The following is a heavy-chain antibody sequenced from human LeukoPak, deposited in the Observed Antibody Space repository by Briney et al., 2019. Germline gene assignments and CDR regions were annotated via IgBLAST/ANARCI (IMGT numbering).Heavy chain of an antibody. CDR2: INPSGGST. J-gene: IGHJ4*02. Sequence: ASVKVSCKASGYTFTSYYMHWVRQAPGQGLEWMGIINPSGGSTSYAQKFQGRVTMTRDTSTSTVYMELSSLRSEDTAVYYCARGRGNWNDGGTFDYWGQGTLVTVSS. V-gene: IGHV1-46*01. D-gene: IGHD1-1*01. CDR3: ARGRGNWNDGGTFDY. CDR1: GYTFTSYY.